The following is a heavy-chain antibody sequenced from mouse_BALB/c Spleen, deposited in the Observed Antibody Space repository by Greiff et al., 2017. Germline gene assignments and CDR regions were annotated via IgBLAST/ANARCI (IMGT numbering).Heavy chain of an antibody. CDR3: AREKRWFAY. CDR2: ISSGGST. CDR1: GFTFSSYA. J-gene: IGHJ3*01. Sequence: DVMLVESGGGLVKPGGSLKLSCAASGFTFSSYAMSWVRQTPEKRLEWVASISSGGSTYYPDSVKGRFTISRDNARNILYLQMSSLRSEDTAMYYCAREKRWFAYWGQGTLVTVSA. V-gene: IGHV5-6-5*01.